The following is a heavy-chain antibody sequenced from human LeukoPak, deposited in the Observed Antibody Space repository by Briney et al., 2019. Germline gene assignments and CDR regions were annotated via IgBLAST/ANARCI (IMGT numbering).Heavy chain of an antibody. V-gene: IGHV3-7*01. J-gene: IGHJ4*02. CDR2: IKPDGSET. CDR1: GFMFSTYW. CDR3: GGFGYEAGVDS. Sequence: GGSLRLSCAASGFMFSTYWMTWVRQAPGKGPEWVANIKPDGSETYYVDAVKGRFTISRDNTKNLLYLQMNNLRGEDAAVYHCGGFGYEAGVDSWGQGTLVTVSS. D-gene: IGHD2-15*01.